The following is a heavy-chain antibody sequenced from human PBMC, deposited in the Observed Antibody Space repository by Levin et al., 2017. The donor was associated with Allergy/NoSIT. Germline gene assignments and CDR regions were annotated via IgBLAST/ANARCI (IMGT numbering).Heavy chain of an antibody. J-gene: IGHJ6*02. CDR1: GFTFSSYW. Sequence: LSLTCAASGFTFSSYWMHWVRQAPGKGLVWVSRINSDGSSTSYADSVKGRFTIFRDNAKNTLYLQMNSLRAEDTAVYYCARDPVRTVTSDYYYCYGMDGWGQGTTVTVSS. CDR3: ARDPVRTVTSDYYYCYGMDG. V-gene: IGHV3-74*01. CDR2: INSDGSST. D-gene: IGHD4-17*01.